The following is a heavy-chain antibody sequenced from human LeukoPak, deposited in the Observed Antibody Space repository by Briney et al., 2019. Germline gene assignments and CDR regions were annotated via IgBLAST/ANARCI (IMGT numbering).Heavy chain of an antibody. Sequence: GGSLTLAWGLAVLTFSTLAMWWVRQSPGEGREWVSCISSSGGTTYYTESVKGRLTISRDNSKDTLYLQMNSLRVEDTAVYYCAKTEGTYVGRDFHLRTIDYGGQGTLVTVSS. CDR2: ISSSGGTT. CDR1: VLTFSTLA. D-gene: IGHD3-3*01. V-gene: IGHV3-23*01. CDR3: AKTEGTYVGRDFHLRTIDY. J-gene: IGHJ4*02.